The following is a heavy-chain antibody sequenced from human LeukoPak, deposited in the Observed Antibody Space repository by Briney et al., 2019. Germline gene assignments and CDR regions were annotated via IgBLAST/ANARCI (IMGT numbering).Heavy chain of an antibody. V-gene: IGHV6-1*01. Sequence: SQTLSLTCAISGDSVSSNTAAWNWISQSPSRGLEWLGRTYYRSKWYNDYAVSVQSRITINPDTSKNQFSLQLNSVISEDTAVYFCARNYDSSGYYYLDVFDIWGQGTMVTVSS. J-gene: IGHJ3*02. D-gene: IGHD3-22*01. CDR2: TYYRSKWYN. CDR1: GDSVSSNTAA. CDR3: ARNYDSSGYYYLDVFDI.